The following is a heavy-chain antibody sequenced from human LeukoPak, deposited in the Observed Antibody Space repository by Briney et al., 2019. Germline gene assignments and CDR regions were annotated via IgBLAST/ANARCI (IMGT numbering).Heavy chain of an antibody. J-gene: IGHJ4*02. CDR3: ARVSCGGDCYYEFDY. CDR1: GFTFSISG. D-gene: IGHD2-21*02. CDR2: INWNGGST. V-gene: IGHV3-20*04. Sequence: GGSLRLSCTASGFTFSISGMNWVRQAPGKGLEWVSGINWNGGSTGYADSVKGRFTISRDNAKNSLYLQMNSLRAEDTALYYCARVSCGGDCYYEFDYWGQGTLVTVSS.